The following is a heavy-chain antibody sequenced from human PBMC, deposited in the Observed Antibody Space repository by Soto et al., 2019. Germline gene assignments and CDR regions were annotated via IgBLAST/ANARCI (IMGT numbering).Heavy chain of an antibody. D-gene: IGHD1-1*01. CDR3: AVTTDDSPWFDP. V-gene: IGHV6-1*01. CDR2: TYYRSKWYN. Sequence: PSQTLSLTCAISVDSVSSNSAASNWITPSPSRGLEWLGRTYYRSKWYNDYAVSVKSRITVKPDTSKDQCSLQLNSVTPEDTAVYYWAVTTDDSPWFDPWGQGTLVTVSS. CDR1: VDSVSSNSAA. J-gene: IGHJ5*02.